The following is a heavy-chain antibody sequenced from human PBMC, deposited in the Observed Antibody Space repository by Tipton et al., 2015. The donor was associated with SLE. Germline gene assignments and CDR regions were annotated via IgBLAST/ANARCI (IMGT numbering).Heavy chain of an antibody. J-gene: IGHJ4*02. CDR2: VYYTGNT. CDR3: ARARRRQWLDN. Sequence: TLSLTCSVSGVSVSSSLYLWDWIRQPPGKGLEWIGNVYYTGNTFYNPSLKSRVTISVDTSKNQFSLNLSSVTAADTAVYYCARARRRQWLDNWGQGTQVTVSS. V-gene: IGHV4-39*07. CDR1: GVSVSSSLYL. D-gene: IGHD6-19*01.